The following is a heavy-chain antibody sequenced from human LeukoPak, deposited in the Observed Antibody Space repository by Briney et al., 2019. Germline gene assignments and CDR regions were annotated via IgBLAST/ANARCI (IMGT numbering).Heavy chain of an antibody. D-gene: IGHD2-21*02. V-gene: IGHV3-30-3*01. Sequence: GGTLRLSCAASGFTFSSYVMHWVRQAPGKGLEWVAVISYDGSNKYYADSLKGRFTISRDNSKNTLYLQMNSLRTEDTAVYHCATSPSAVVVTGYFDYWGQGTLVTVSS. J-gene: IGHJ4*02. CDR3: ATSPSAVVVTGYFDY. CDR2: ISYDGSNK. CDR1: GFTFSSYV.